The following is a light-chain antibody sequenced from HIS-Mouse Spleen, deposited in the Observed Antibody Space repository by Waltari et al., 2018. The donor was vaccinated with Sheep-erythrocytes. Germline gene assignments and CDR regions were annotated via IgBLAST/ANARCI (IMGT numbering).Light chain of an antibody. V-gene: IGLV2-23*01. CDR1: SSDVGSYNL. CDR2: EGS. CDR3: CSYAGSSTPWV. J-gene: IGLJ3*02. Sequence: QSALTQPASVSGSPGQSITISCTGTSSDVGSYNLVSWYPQHPGTAPKLMIYEGSKRPSGVSNRFSGSKSGNTAALTISGLQAEDEADYYGCSYAGSSTPWVFGGGTKLTVL.